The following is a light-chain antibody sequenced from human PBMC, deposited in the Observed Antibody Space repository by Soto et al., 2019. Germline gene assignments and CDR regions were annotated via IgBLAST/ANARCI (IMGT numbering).Light chain of an antibody. V-gene: IGKV3-15*01. Sequence: EIVLTQSPATLSVSPGERATLSCRASQSVSSNLAWYQQKPGQPPRLLIYGAYTRATGIPARFSGRGSGTEFTLTSSSLQSEDFVVYYCQHYNNWPFTFGQGTRLEI. CDR1: QSVSSN. CDR2: GAY. CDR3: QHYNNWPFT. J-gene: IGKJ5*01.